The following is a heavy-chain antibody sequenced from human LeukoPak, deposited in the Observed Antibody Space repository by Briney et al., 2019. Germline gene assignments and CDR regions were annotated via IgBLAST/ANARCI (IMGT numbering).Heavy chain of an antibody. CDR2: IKQDGSEK. V-gene: IGHV3-7*01. CDR3: ARVWSSWHRDDAFDI. D-gene: IGHD6-13*01. CDR1: GFTFSSYW. J-gene: IGHJ3*02. Sequence: GGSLRLSCAASGFTFSSYWMSWVRQAPGKGLEWVANIKQDGSEKYYVDSVKGRFTISRDNAKNSLYLQMNSLRAEDTAVYYCARVWSSWHRDDAFDIWGQGTMVTVSS.